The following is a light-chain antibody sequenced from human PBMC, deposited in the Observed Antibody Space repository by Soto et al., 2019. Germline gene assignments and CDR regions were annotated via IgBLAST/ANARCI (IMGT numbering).Light chain of an antibody. CDR2: EVT. CDR1: SSDVGAYNY. V-gene: IGLV2-14*01. J-gene: IGLJ1*01. CDR3: SSYISGRLFV. Sequence: QSALTQPASVSGSPGQSITISCTGTSSDVGAYNYVSWYQQHPGKAPEVLIYEVTNRPSGVSNRFSGSKSGNTASLTISGLQAEDEADYYCSSYISGRLFVFGSGTKLTVL.